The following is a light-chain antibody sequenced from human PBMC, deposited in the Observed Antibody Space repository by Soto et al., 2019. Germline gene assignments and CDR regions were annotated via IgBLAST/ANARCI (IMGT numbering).Light chain of an antibody. CDR1: QSLEYSDGNTY. V-gene: IGKV2-30*01. CDR2: KVS. J-gene: IGKJ4*01. Sequence: DVVLTQSPLSLPVTLGQPASISCRSSQSLEYSDGNTYLNWFQQRPGQSPRRLIYKVSNRDSGVPDRLSGSGSGTDFTLKISRVEAEDVGVYYCMQGTHWPLTFGGGTKVEIK. CDR3: MQGTHWPLT.